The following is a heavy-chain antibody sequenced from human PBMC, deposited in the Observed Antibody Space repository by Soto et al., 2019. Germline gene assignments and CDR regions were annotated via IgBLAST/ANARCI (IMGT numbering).Heavy chain of an antibody. CDR1: GFTLGTYA. D-gene: IGHD3-10*01. CDR2: ISYDVNNR. CDR3: ARDTVRGSPTFAVWYLEL. J-gene: IGHJ2*01. V-gene: IGHV3-30-3*01. Sequence: GGSLRLSCAASGFTLGTYAMHWVRRPPGKGLEWVAFISYDVNNRYYADSVKGRFTISRDNSKNTLYLQMNSLRAEDTALYYCARDTVRGSPTFAVWYLELWGRGTLVTVAS.